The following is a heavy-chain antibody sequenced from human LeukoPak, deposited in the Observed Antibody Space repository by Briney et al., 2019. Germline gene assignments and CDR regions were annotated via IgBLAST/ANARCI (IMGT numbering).Heavy chain of an antibody. CDR3: ARDPAYQYVWGTYSGAFDI. CDR2: IYYSGST. V-gene: IGHV4-59*12. Sequence: SETLSLTCTVSGGSISSYYWSWIRQPPGKGLEWIGYIYYSGSTYYNPSLKSRVAISVDTPKNQFSLKLTSVTAADTAVYYCARDPAYQYVWGTYSGAFDIWGHGTMVTVSS. D-gene: IGHD3-16*01. CDR1: GGSISSYY. J-gene: IGHJ3*02.